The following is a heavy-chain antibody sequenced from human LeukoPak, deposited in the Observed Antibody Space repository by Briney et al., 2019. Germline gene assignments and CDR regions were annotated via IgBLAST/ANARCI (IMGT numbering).Heavy chain of an antibody. Sequence: GGSLRLSCAASGFTFSNYGIHWVRQAPGKGLEWVALISYDGSNTWYADSVKGRFTISRDNAKSSLYLQMNSLRDEDTAVYYCARDPYSGNYGDYYYYYMDVWGKGTTVTISS. J-gene: IGHJ6*03. V-gene: IGHV3-30*04. CDR3: ARDPYSGNYGDYYYYYMDV. CDR1: GFTFSNYG. CDR2: ISYDGSNT. D-gene: IGHD1-26*01.